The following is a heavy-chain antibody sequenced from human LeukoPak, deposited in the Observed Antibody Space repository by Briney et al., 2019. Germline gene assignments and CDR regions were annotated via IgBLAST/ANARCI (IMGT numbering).Heavy chain of an antibody. V-gene: IGHV3-23*01. CDR1: GFTFSSYA. D-gene: IGHD1-26*01. CDR3: AKEAPDEDMSGSTRGGAFDI. Sequence: GGSLRLSCAASGFTFSSYAMSWVRQAPGKGLEWVSAISGSGGSTYYADSVKGRFTISRDNSKNTLYLQMNSLRAEDTAVYYCAKEAPDEDMSGSTRGGAFDIWGQGTMVTVSS. J-gene: IGHJ3*02. CDR2: ISGSGGST.